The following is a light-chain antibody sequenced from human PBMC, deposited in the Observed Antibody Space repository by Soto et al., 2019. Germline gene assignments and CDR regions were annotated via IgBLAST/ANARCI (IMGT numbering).Light chain of an antibody. J-gene: IGLJ1*01. CDR2: DVS. CDR1: IRDVGSYNY. Sequence: QSVLTQPASVSGSPGHSITISCTGTIRDVGSYNYVSWYQQYPGKAPKLMIYDVSTRPSGVSDRFSGSKSGNTASLTISGLRAEDEADYYCGSYTTSSNYVFGTGTKVTVL. CDR3: GSYTTSSNYV. V-gene: IGLV2-14*03.